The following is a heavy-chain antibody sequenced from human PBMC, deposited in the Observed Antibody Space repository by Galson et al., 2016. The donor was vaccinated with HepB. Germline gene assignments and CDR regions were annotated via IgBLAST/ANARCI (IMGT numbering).Heavy chain of an antibody. CDR1: GGSFSGYY. CDR3: ARNHFASGGYYFDS. V-gene: IGHV4-34*01. Sequence: SETLSLTCAVYGGSFSGYYWSCIRQPPGKGLEWIGEINHSGSTNYNPSLESRVTISVDTSKNQFSPKLTSVTAADTAVYYCARNHFASGGYYFDSWGQGLLVAVSS. CDR2: INHSGST. D-gene: IGHD3-10*01. J-gene: IGHJ4*02.